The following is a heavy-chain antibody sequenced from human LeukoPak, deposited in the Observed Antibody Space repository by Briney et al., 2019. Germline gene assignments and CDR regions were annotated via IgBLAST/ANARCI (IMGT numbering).Heavy chain of an antibody. CDR3: ATGPKRGYSYGSRLNYFNY. D-gene: IGHD5-18*01. CDR1: GFTFSSYA. Sequence: PGGSLRLSCAASGFTFSSYAMSWVRQAPGKGLEWVSAISGSGGSTYYADSVKGRFTISRDNSKNTLYLQMNSLSAEDTAVYFCATGPKRGYSYGSRLNYFNYWGQGTLVTVSS. V-gene: IGHV3-23*01. CDR2: ISGSGGST. J-gene: IGHJ4*02.